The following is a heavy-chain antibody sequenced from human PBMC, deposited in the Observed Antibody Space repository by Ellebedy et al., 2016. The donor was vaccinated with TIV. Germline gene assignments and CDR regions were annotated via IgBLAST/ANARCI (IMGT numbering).Heavy chain of an antibody. J-gene: IGHJ6*02. CDR3: TRVAVEVAGSSFRYYKMDV. Sequence: ASVKVSYKTSGGTFSNYVFNWVRQAPGQGLEWMGGIVPVFGSANYGQRFQGRVTITADESSNTVYLDLSSLRYEDTAVYYCTRVAVEVAGSSFRYYKMDVWGQGTTVTVSS. V-gene: IGHV1-69*13. CDR2: IVPVFGSA. CDR1: GGTFSNYV. D-gene: IGHD6-19*01.